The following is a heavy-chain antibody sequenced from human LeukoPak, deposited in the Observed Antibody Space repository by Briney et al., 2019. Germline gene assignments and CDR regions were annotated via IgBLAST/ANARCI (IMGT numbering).Heavy chain of an antibody. CDR3: ARANFLYCSSSTCLFDY. V-gene: IGHV1-2*02. Sequence: GASVKVSCKASGYTFTDYYMHCVRQAPGQGFEWMGWINPNDGDTNYAQKFQGRVTMTRDTSISTAHMEVSRLRSDDTAVYYCARANFLYCSSSTCLFDYWGQGTLVTV. CDR2: INPNDGDT. CDR1: GYTFTDYY. D-gene: IGHD2-2*01. J-gene: IGHJ4*02.